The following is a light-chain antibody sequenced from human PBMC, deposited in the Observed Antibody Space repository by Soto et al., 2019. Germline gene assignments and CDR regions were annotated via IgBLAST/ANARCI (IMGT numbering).Light chain of an antibody. CDR1: HRVNTY. CDR2: DAS. J-gene: IGKJ4*01. Sequence: EIVMTPSPATLSVSPGERATLSCRASHRVNTYLAWYQQRPGQAPRLLIYDASTRATDIPARFSGSGSGTEFTLTISSLQSEDFAVYYCQQYNNWPLTFGGGTKVDIK. V-gene: IGKV3-15*01. CDR3: QQYNNWPLT.